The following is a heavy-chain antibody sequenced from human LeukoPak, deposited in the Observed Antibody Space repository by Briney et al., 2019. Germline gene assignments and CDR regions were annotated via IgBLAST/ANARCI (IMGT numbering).Heavy chain of an antibody. J-gene: IGHJ5*02. D-gene: IGHD6-13*01. CDR2: IIPIFGTA. CDR3: ARDTPPGTAGLNWFDP. V-gene: IGHV1-69*13. Sequence: GASVKVSCKASGGTFSSYAISWVRQAPGQGLEWMGGIIPIFGTANYAQKFQGRVTITADESTSTAYMELSSLRSEDTAVYYCARDTPPGTAGLNWFDPWGQGTLVTVSS. CDR1: GGTFSSYA.